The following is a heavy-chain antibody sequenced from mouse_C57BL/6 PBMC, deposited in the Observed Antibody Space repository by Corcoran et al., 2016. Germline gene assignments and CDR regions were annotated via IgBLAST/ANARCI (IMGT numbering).Heavy chain of an antibody. CDR3: ALYYYGSSLFAY. Sequence: DVQLQESGPGLVKPSQSLSLTCSVTGYSITSGYYWNWIRQFPGNKLEWMGYISYDGSNNYNPSLKNRISITRDTSKNQFFLKLNSVTTEDTATYYCALYYYGSSLFAYWGQGTLVTVSA. J-gene: IGHJ3*01. D-gene: IGHD1-1*01. CDR2: ISYDGSN. V-gene: IGHV3-6*01. CDR1: GYSITSGYY.